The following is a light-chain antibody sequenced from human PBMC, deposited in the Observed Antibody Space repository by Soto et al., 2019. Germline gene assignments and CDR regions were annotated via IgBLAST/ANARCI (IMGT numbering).Light chain of an antibody. CDR3: SAYAGSSTWV. Sequence: QSAPTQPPSASGSPGQSVTSSCTGTSSDVGGYNYVSWYQQYPGKAPKLMIYEVYKRPSGVPDRFSGSKSANTASLTVSGLQPEDEADYYCSAYAGSSTWVFGGGTKLTVL. CDR1: SSDVGGYNY. V-gene: IGLV2-8*01. CDR2: EVY. J-gene: IGLJ2*01.